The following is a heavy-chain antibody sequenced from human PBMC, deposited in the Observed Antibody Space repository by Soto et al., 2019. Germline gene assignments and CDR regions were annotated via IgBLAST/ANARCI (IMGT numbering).Heavy chain of an antibody. Sequence: KTSETLSLTCAVYGGSFSGYYWSWIRQPPGKGLEWIGEINHSGSTNYNPSLKSRVTISVDTSKNQFSLKLSSVTAADTAVYYCARGLLARRYYYGSGSYYTGWFDPWGQGTLVTVSS. J-gene: IGHJ5*02. V-gene: IGHV4-34*01. CDR1: GGSFSGYY. CDR2: INHSGST. D-gene: IGHD3-10*01. CDR3: ARGLLARRYYYGSGSYYTGWFDP.